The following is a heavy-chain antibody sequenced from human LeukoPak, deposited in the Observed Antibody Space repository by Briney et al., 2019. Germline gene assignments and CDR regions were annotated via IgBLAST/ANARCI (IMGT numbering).Heavy chain of an antibody. D-gene: IGHD1-26*01. CDR2: ISSSSSYI. CDR1: VFTFSSYS. Sequence: GGSLRLSCAASVFTFSSYSMNWVRQAPGKGLEWVSSISSSSSYIYYADSVKGRFTISRDNAKNSLYLQMNSLRAEDTAVYYCAREEYSGSYYFDYWGQGTLVTVSS. J-gene: IGHJ4*02. CDR3: AREEYSGSYYFDY. V-gene: IGHV3-21*01.